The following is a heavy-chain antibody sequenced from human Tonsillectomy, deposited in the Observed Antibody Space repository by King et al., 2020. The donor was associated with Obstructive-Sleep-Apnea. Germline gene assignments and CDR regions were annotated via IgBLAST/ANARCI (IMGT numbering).Heavy chain of an antibody. CDR2: IYPGDSET. V-gene: IGHV5-51*01. J-gene: IGHJ4*02. CDR1: GYNFNRYW. D-gene: IGHD3-22*01. CDR3: AKHYYDSSGYYEFDF. Sequence: QLVQSGAEVKKPGESLKISCKGSGYNFNRYWIAWVRQMPGKGLEWMGFIYPGDSETKYSPSFQGQVTISADKSISTVYLQRSSLKASDTAMYYCAKHYYDSSGYYEFDFWGQGTLVTVSS.